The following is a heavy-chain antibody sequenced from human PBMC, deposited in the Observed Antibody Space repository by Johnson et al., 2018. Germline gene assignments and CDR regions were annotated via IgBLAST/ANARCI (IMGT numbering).Heavy chain of an antibody. D-gene: IGHD2-21*01. CDR1: GFTFSSYW. J-gene: IGHJ3*02. CDR2: ISYDGSNK. Sequence: QVQLVESGGGVVQPGRSLRLSCAASGFTFSSYWMSWVRQAPGKGLEWVAVISYDGSNKYYADSVKGRFTISRDNSKNTLYKKMNSLRAGDTAVYYCARATRFHDAFDIWGQGTMVTVSS. CDR3: ARATRFHDAFDI. V-gene: IGHV3-30*03.